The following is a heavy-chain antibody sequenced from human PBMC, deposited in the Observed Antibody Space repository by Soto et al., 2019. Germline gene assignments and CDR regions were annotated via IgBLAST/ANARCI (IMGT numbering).Heavy chain of an antibody. CDR2: ISPDGSGK. D-gene: IGHD6-13*01. Sequence: EVQLVESGGGLVQPGRSLRLSCAASGFTFRTYSMGWVRQGPGKGLEWVGNISPDGSGKWYQDSLKGRFAISRDNARNSLFLEMNTLRTEDTAVYYCAAWPRSSWYDYWGQGTLVTVSS. CDR1: GFTFRTYS. V-gene: IGHV3-7*05. J-gene: IGHJ4*02. CDR3: AAWPRSSWYDY.